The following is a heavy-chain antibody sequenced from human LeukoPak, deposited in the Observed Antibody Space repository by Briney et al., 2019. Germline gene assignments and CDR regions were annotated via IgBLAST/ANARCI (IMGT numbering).Heavy chain of an antibody. CDR1: GGSISSSNW. D-gene: IGHD3-16*02. V-gene: IGHV4-4*02. CDR3: ARGVWGSYRLLGY. CDR2: IYHSGST. J-gene: IGHJ4*02. Sequence: SETLSLTCAVSGGSISSSNWWSWVRQPPGKGLEWIGEIYHSGSTNYNPSLKSRVTISVDKSKNQFSLKLSSVTAADTAVYYCARGVWGSYRLLGYWGQGTLVTVSS.